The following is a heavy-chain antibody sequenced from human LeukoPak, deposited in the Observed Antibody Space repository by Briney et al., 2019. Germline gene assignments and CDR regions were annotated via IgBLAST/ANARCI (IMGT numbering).Heavy chain of an antibody. J-gene: IGHJ5*02. V-gene: IGHV1-2*02. CDR3: ARDEGSGWYSDWFDP. CDR2: INSNSGGT. Sequence: GASVKVSCKASGYTFTGYYMHWVRQAPGQGLEWMGWINSNSGGTNYAQKFQGRVTMTRDTSISTAYMELSRLRSDDTAVYYCARDEGSGWYSDWFDPWGQGTLVTVSS. D-gene: IGHD6-19*01. CDR1: GYTFTGYY.